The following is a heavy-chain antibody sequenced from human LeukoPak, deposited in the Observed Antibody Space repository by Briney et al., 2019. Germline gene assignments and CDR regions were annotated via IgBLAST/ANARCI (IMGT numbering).Heavy chain of an antibody. D-gene: IGHD6-13*01. CDR2: INHSGST. Sequence: SETLSLTCAVYGGSFSGYYWSWIRQPPGKGLEWLGEINHSGSTNYNPSLKSRVTISVDTSKNQFSLKLSSVTAADTAVYYCARGPRAGYSSSRFDYWGQGTLVTVSS. J-gene: IGHJ4*02. CDR3: ARGPRAGYSSSRFDY. V-gene: IGHV4-34*01. CDR1: GGSFSGYY.